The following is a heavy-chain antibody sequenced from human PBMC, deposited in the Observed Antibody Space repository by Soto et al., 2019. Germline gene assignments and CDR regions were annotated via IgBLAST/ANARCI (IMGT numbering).Heavy chain of an antibody. CDR2: IYWDDDQ. D-gene: IGHD4-17*01. J-gene: IGHJ4*02. CDR3: AHAGDYDLLSFDH. Sequence: SGPTLVNPTQTLTLTCAFSGFSLTTTSMGVAWIRQPPGKALEWLALIYWDDDQRYSPSLKDRLTISKDTSRSRVVLTISNMNPEDTGTYFCAHAGDYDLLSFDHWGPGTLVTVSS. V-gene: IGHV2-5*02. CDR1: GFSLTTTSMG.